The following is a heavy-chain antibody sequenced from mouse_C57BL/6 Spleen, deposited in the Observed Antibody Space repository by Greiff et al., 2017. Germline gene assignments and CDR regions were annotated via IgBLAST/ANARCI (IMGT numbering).Heavy chain of an antibody. CDR3: TRSSPYDYDGPWFAD. CDR2: IDPETGGT. V-gene: IGHV1-15*01. J-gene: IGHJ3*01. CDR1: GYTFTDYE. D-gene: IGHD2-4*01. Sequence: VKLQESGAELVRPGASVTLSCKASGYTFTDYEMHWVKQTTVHGLEWIGDIDPETGGTAYNQKFKGKAILTADKSSSTAYMELRSLTSEDSAVYYCTRSSPYDYDGPWFADWGQGTLVTVSA.